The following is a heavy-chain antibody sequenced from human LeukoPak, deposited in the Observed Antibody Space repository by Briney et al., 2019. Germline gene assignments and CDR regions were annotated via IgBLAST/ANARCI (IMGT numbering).Heavy chain of an antibody. Sequence: PGGSLRLSCAASGFTFSSYSMTWVRQAPGKGLEWVSSISSSSSYIYYADSVKGRFTISRDNAKNSLYLQMNSLRAEDTAVYYCARAYGSGSYQNDYWGQGTLVTVSS. J-gene: IGHJ4*02. V-gene: IGHV3-21*01. CDR1: GFTFSSYS. D-gene: IGHD3-10*01. CDR2: ISSSSSYI. CDR3: ARAYGSGSYQNDY.